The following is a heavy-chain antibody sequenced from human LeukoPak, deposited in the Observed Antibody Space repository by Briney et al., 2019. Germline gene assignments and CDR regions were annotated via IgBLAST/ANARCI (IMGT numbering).Heavy chain of an antibody. CDR2: ISAYNGNT. D-gene: IGHD3-22*01. J-gene: IGHJ4*02. V-gene: IGHV1-18*01. CDR3: ARDERYYYDSSGYYRN. CDR1: GYTFTSYG. Sequence: ASVKVSCKASGYTFTSYGISWVRQAPGQGLEWMGWISAYNGNTNYAQKLQGRVTMTTDTSTSTAYMELRSLRSDDTAVYYCARDERYYYDSSGYYRNWGQGTLVTVSS.